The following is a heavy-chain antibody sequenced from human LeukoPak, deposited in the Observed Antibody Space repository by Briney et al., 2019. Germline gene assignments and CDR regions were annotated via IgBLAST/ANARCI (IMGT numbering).Heavy chain of an antibody. CDR3: TTDPDPDYRNYEAQDGSDV. CDR1: GFTFNNAW. CDR2: IKSKTDGGTT. Sequence: NPGGSLRLSCAASGFTFNNAWMSWVRQAPGKGLEWVGRIKSKTDGGTTDYAAPVKGRFTISRDDSKNTLYLQMNSLKTEDTAVYYCTTDPDPDYRNYEAQDGSDVWGKGTTVTVSS. D-gene: IGHD4-11*01. J-gene: IGHJ6*03. V-gene: IGHV3-15*01.